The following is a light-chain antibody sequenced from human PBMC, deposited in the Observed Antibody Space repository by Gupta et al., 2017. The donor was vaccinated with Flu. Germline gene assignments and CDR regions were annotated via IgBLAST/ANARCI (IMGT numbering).Light chain of an antibody. CDR3: QQYNNWPLTT. CDR1: QSVRSK. V-gene: IGKV3-15*01. CDR2: GAS. Sequence: ERATRSSRAGQSVRSKLAWYQQKPGQPPRLLIYGASTRATGIPARFSGSGSGTEFTLTINSLQSEDFAVYYCQQYNNWPLTTFGGGTNVEIK. J-gene: IGKJ4*01.